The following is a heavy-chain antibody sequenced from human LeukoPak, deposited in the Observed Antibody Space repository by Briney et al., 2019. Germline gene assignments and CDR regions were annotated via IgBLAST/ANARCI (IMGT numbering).Heavy chain of an antibody. CDR3: ASGAYYDILTGYQTDY. CDR1: GGSFSGYY. V-gene: IGHV4-34*01. J-gene: IGHJ4*02. CDR2: INHSGST. D-gene: IGHD3-9*01. Sequence: SETLSLTCAVYGGSFSGYYWSWIRQPPGKGLEWIGEINHSGSTNYNPSLKSRVTISVDTSKNQFSLKLSSVTAADTAVYYCASGAYYDILTGYQTDYWGQGTLVTVSS.